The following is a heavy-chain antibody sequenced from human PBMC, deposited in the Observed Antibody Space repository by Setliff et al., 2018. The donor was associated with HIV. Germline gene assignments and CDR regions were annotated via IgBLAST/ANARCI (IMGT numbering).Heavy chain of an antibody. V-gene: IGHV1-46*02. J-gene: IGHJ3*01. Sequence: ASVKVSCKASGDTFNNYYIYWVRQDPGQGLEGMGMINPRGETTNYAQKFQGRVTMTRDTSTSTVYMELSSLRSEDTAFYYCTRVAVITDDAFDVWGQGTMVTVSS. CDR2: INPRGETT. D-gene: IGHD3-16*01. CDR1: GDTFNNYY. CDR3: TRVAVITDDAFDV.